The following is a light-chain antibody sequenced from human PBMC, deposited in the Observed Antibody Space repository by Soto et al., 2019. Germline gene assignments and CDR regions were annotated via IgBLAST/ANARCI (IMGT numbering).Light chain of an antibody. V-gene: IGKV3-11*01. Sequence: EIVLTQSPATLSLSPGERATLSCRASQSVSSYVAWYKQKPGQAPRLLIYDASNRAAGIPARFSGSGSGTDCTLTISSLEPEDFAVYYCQQRSKWPITFGQGTRLEIK. CDR1: QSVSSY. J-gene: IGKJ5*01. CDR2: DAS. CDR3: QQRSKWPIT.